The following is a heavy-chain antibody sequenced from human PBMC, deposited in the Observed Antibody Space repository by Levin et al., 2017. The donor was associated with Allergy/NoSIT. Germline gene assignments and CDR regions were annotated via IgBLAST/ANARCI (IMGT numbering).Heavy chain of an antibody. CDR1: GFNFGYTW. Sequence: GGSLRLSCAASGFNFGYTWMSWVRQAPGKGLEWVASIKLDGSERYYVESVKGRFTISRDNAKNSLYLQMDNLRVEDTAVYYCARLRPVGFFDYWGQGVLVSVSP. D-gene: IGHD1-14*01. CDR2: IKLDGSER. V-gene: IGHV3-7*01. CDR3: ARLRPVGFFDY. J-gene: IGHJ4*02.